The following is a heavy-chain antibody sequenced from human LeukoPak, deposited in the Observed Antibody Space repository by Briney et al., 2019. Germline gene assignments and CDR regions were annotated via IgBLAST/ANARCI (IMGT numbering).Heavy chain of an antibody. CDR2: IYPGDSDI. Sequence: GESLKISCKASGYRFTNYWSAWVRQMPGKGLELMGSIYPGDSDIRYSPSFQGQVTISADKSFTTAYLQWRSLKASDTAIYYCARQGVYYSDSSAFYHWGQGTRVTVSS. J-gene: IGHJ4*02. V-gene: IGHV5-51*01. D-gene: IGHD3-22*01. CDR1: GYRFTNYW. CDR3: ARQGVYYSDSSAFYH.